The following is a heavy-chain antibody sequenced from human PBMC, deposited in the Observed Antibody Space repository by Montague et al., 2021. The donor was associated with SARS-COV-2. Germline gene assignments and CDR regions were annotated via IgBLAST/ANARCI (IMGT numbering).Heavy chain of an antibody. CDR2: INHGGST. CDR1: GTSFSGYY. D-gene: IGHD3-10*01. J-gene: IGHJ6*03. CDR3: ARLRDGVVPSPILGVGPYYSYYYMDV. Sequence: SQTLSLTCAVLGTSFSGYYWNWIRRPPGKGLEWIGEINHGGSTKYSPSPKSRLTISADTSKNQSSLKLTSVAAADTAVYYCARLRDGVVPSPILGVGPYYSYYYMDVWGRGTTVTVSS. V-gene: IGHV4-34*01.